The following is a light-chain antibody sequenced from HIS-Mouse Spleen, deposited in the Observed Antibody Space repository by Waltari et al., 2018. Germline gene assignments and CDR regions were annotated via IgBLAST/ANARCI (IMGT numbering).Light chain of an antibody. Sequence: QSALTQPRSVSGYPGQSVTISCPGTRSDVGGYNYVSWYQQHPGKAPKLMIYDVSKRPSGVPDRFSGSKSGNTASLTISGLQAEDEADYYCCSYAGSYTWVFGGGTKLTVL. CDR1: RSDVGGYNY. CDR2: DVS. V-gene: IGLV2-11*01. J-gene: IGLJ3*02. CDR3: CSYAGSYTWV.